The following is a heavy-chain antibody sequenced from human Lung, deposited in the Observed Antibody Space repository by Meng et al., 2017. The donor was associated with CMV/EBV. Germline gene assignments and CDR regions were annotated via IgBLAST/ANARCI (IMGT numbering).Heavy chain of an antibody. CDR1: GFTFSSYS. CDR2: ISSSSSYI. D-gene: IGHD3-3*01. CDR3: ARDRPYYDFWSGYGMDV. V-gene: IGHV3-21*01. J-gene: IGHJ6*02. Sequence: GESXKISCAASGFTFSSYSMNWVRQAPGKGLEWVSSISSSSSYIYYADSVKGRFTISRDNAKNSLYLQMNSLRAEDTAVYYCARDRPYYDFWSGYGMDVWGHGXTVTVSS.